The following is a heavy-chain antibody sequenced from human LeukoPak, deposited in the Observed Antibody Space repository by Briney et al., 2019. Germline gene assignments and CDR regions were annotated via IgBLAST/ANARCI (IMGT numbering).Heavy chain of an antibody. CDR2: IYYSGST. CDR3: ARGAKRGYFDY. CDR1: GGSISGYY. V-gene: IGHV4-59*01. Sequence: KPSETLSLTCTVSGGSISGYYWSWIRQPPGKGLEWIGYIYYSGSTNYNPSLKSRVTISVDTSKNQFSLKLSSVTAADTAVYYCARGAKRGYFDYWGQGTLVTVSS. J-gene: IGHJ4*02.